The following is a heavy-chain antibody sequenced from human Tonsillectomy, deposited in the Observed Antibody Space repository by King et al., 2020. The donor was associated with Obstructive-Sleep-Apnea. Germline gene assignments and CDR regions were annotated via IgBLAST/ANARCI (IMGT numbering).Heavy chain of an antibody. CDR2: IYTSGNT. Sequence: QLQESGPGLVKPSQTLSLTCTVSGVSISSGGYYWNWIRQHPGKGLEWIGYIYTSGNTYYNPSLKSRVTVSVDLSTNHISLKLRSVTAADTALYVCARRGVIAPAADYWGQGTLVTVSS. J-gene: IGHJ4*02. CDR1: GVSISSGGYY. CDR3: ARRGVIAPAADY. D-gene: IGHD2-2*01. V-gene: IGHV4-31*03.